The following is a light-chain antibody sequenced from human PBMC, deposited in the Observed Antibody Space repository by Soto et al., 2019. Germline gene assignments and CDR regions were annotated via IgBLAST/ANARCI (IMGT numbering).Light chain of an antibody. V-gene: IGLV2-14*01. CDR2: EVI. Sequence: SALTQPASVSGSPGQSITISCTGTSSDVGGYNYVSWYQQHPGKAPKLMIYEVINRPSGVSNRFSGSKSGNAASLTISGLQAEDEADYYCSSYTSSSTSVFGTGTKVTVL. CDR3: SSYTSSSTSV. J-gene: IGLJ1*01. CDR1: SSDVGGYNY.